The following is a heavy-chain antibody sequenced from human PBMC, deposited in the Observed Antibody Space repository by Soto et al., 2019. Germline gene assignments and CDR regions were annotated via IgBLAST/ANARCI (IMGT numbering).Heavy chain of an antibody. CDR3: AREKTPYGMDV. J-gene: IGHJ6*02. V-gene: IGHV1-8*01. Sequence: QVQLVQSGAEVKNPGASVKVSCKASGYTFTSYDINWVRQATGQGLEWMGWMSPNSGNTGYAQKCQGRVTMTRNTSISTAYMELSSLRSEDTALYYCAREKTPYGMDVWGQGTTVTVSS. CDR1: GYTFTSYD. CDR2: MSPNSGNT.